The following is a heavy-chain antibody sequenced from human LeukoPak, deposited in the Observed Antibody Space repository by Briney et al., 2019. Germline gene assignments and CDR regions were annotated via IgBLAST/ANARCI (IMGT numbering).Heavy chain of an antibody. CDR3: ATERRYCSGGSCRLYWYFDL. CDR1: GYTLTELS. V-gene: IGHV1-24*01. D-gene: IGHD2-15*01. J-gene: IGHJ2*01. CDR2: FDPEDGET. Sequence: ASVKVSCRVAGYTLTELSMHWVRQAPPEGREGRGGFDPEDGETIYAQKFQGRVTMTEDTSTDTAYMELSSLRSEDTAVYYCATERRYCSGGSCRLYWYFDLWGRGTLVTVSS.